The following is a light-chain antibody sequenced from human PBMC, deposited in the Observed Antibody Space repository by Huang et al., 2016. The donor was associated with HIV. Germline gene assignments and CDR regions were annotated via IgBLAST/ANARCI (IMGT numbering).Light chain of an antibody. CDR2: GAS. V-gene: IGKV3-15*01. J-gene: IGKJ1*01. CDR3: QYRGT. CDR1: QSLSN. Sequence: VLLTQSPDTLSVSPGEGASLSCRASQSLSNLAWYQQKPGQAPRLLIYGASTRATGIPARFSGSGSGTEFTLTISSLQSEDFAVYYCQYRGTFGQGTKVEIK.